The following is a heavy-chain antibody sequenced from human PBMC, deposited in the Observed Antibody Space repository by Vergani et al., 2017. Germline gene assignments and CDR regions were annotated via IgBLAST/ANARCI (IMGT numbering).Heavy chain of an antibody. CDR3: ASGVTAYYFDY. CDR2: IYHSGST. D-gene: IGHD5-18*01. J-gene: IGHJ4*02. CDR1: GYSISSGYY. V-gene: IGHV4-38-2*01. Sequence: QVQLQESGPGLVKPSETLSLPCAVSGYSISSGYYWGWIRQPPGKGLEWIGSIYHSGSTYYNPSLKSRGTISVDTSKNQFSLKLSSVTAADTAVEYCASGVTAYYFDYWGQGTLVTVSS.